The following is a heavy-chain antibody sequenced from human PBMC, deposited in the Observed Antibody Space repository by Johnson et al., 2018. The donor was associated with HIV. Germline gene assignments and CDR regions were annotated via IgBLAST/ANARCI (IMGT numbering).Heavy chain of an antibody. D-gene: IGHD6-6*01. CDR1: GFTVSSNY. J-gene: IGHJ3*02. CDR3: ALEYSSSRGAFDI. Sequence: DVQVVESGGGLIQPGGSLRLSCAASGFTVSSNYMTWVRQAPGKGLEWVSVIYSGRSTYYADSVKGRFTISSDNSKNSLYLQMNSLRAEDTAVYYCALEYSSSRGAFDIWGQGTMVTVSS. CDR2: IYSGRST. V-gene: IGHV3-53*01.